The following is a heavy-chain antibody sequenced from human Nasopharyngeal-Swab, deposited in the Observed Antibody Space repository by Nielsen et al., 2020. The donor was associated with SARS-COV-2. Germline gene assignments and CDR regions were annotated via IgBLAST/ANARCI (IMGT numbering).Heavy chain of an antibody. CDR2: ISGSGGST. Sequence: GESLKISCAASGFTFSSYAMSWVRQAPGKGLEWVSAISGSGGSTYYADSVKGRFTISRDNSKNTLYLQMNSLRAEDTALYYCAKEGDGYNYFDYWGQGTLVTVSS. V-gene: IGHV3-23*01. CDR3: AKEGDGYNYFDY. J-gene: IGHJ4*02. CDR1: GFTFSSYA. D-gene: IGHD5-24*01.